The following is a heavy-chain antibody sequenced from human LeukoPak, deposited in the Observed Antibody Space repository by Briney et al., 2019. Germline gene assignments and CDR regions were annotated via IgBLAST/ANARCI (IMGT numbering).Heavy chain of an antibody. Sequence: SETLSLTCAVYGGSFSGYYWSWIRQPPGKGLEWIGEINHSGSTNYNPSLKSRVTISVDTSKNQFSLKLSSVTAANTAVYYCARARVRYDYVWGSYRYEDYWGQGTLVTVSS. CDR2: INHSGST. CDR3: ARARVRYDYVWGSYRYEDY. D-gene: IGHD3-16*02. J-gene: IGHJ4*02. V-gene: IGHV4-34*01. CDR1: GGSFSGYY.